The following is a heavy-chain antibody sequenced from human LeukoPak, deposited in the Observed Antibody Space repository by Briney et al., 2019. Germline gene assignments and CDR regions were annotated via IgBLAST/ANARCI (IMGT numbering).Heavy chain of an antibody. D-gene: IGHD2-21*02. CDR3: AKDIGGDSPHDY. Sequence: GGSLRLSCAASGFTFSSYSMNWVRQAPVKELEWVSSISSSSSYIYYADSVKGRFTISRDNAKNLLYLQMNSLRAEDTAVYYCAKDIGGDSPHDYWGQGTLVTVSS. V-gene: IGHV3-21*01. J-gene: IGHJ4*02. CDR2: ISSSSSYI. CDR1: GFTFSSYS.